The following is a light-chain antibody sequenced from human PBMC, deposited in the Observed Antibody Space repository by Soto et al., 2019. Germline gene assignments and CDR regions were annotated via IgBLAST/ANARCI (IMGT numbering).Light chain of an antibody. CDR1: QSVNNNY. CDR3: QQYGSSPFT. J-gene: IGKJ3*01. CDR2: GAS. Sequence: EIVLTQSPGTLALSPGERVTLSCRASQSVNNNYLTWYQQKRGQAPRLLIHGASSRATGVPDRFSGSGSGTDFTLTISRLEPEDFAVYSCQQYGSSPFTFGPGTRVGIK. V-gene: IGKV3-20*01.